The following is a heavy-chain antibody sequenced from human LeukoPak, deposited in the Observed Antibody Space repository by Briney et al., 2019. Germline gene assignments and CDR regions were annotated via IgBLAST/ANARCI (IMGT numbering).Heavy chain of an antibody. CDR1: GGSISSYY. J-gene: IGHJ4*02. CDR2: IYYSGST. CDR3: ASLDFWSGYFDY. V-gene: IGHV4-59*01. D-gene: IGHD3-3*01. Sequence: PSETLSLTCTVSGGSISSYYWSWIRQPPGKGLEWIGYIYYSGSTNYNPSLKSRVTISVDTSKNQFSLKLSSVTAADTAVYYCASLDFWSGYFDYWDQGTLVTVSS.